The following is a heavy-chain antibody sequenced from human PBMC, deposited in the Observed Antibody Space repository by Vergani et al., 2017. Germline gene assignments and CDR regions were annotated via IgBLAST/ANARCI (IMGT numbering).Heavy chain of an antibody. CDR3: AREELGGDDSDYDYDDGMDV. J-gene: IGHJ6*02. D-gene: IGHD4-17*01. CDR2: TYSGGST. V-gene: IGHV3-53*02. CDR1: GFTVSSNY. Sequence: EVQLVETGGGLIQPGGSLRLSCAASGFTVSSNYMSWVRQAPGKGLEWVSGTYSGGSTYSADSLKGRFTISRDNSKTTLYLQMHSLRAEDTAVYYCAREELGGDDSDYDYDDGMDVWGQGTTVTVSS.